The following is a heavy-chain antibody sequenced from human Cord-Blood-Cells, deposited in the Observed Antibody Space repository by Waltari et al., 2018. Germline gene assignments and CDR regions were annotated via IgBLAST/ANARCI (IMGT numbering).Heavy chain of an antibody. J-gene: IGHJ3*02. Sequence: EVQLVESGGGLVQPGGSLRLSCAAPGFTFSSYWMSWVRQAPGKGLEWVANIKQDGSEKYYVDSVKGRFTISRDNAKNSLYLQMNSLRAEDTAVYYCARGTNTFDIWGQGTMVTVSS. CDR3: ARGTNTFDI. D-gene: IGHD2-8*01. CDR2: IKQDGSEK. CDR1: GFTFSSYW. V-gene: IGHV3-7*01.